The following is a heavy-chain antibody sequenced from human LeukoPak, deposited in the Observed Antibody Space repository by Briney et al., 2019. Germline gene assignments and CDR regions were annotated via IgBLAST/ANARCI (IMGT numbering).Heavy chain of an antibody. V-gene: IGHV3-23*01. J-gene: IGHJ4*02. CDR3: AKTRSYSSSGYSRYYFDY. CDR1: GFTFSSYA. Sequence: PGGSLRLSCAASGFTFSSYAMSWVRQAPGKGLEWVSAMSGSGGSTYYADSVKGRFTISRDNSKNTLYLQMNSLRAEDTAVYYCAKTRSYSSSGYSRYYFDYWGQGTLVTVSS. D-gene: IGHD6-13*01. CDR2: MSGSGGST.